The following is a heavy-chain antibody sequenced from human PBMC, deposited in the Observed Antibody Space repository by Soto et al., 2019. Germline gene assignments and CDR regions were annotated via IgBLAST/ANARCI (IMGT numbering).Heavy chain of an antibody. CDR3: ARESESYGFLWFDS. D-gene: IGHD5-18*01. CDR2: ISAYNGNT. J-gene: IGHJ5*01. CDR1: SYTFTSYD. Sequence: ASVQISCKASSYTFTSYDISWVRQAPGQGLEWMGWISAYNGNTNYTQKLQGRVTMTTDTSTSTAYMELRSLRSDDTAVYSCARESESYGFLWFDSWGQGTLVTVSS. V-gene: IGHV1-18*01.